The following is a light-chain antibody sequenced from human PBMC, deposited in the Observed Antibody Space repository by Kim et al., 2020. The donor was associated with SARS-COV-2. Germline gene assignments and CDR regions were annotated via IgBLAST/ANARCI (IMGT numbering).Light chain of an antibody. CDR1: KLGDKY. V-gene: IGLV3-1*01. CDR2: QDT. J-gene: IGLJ1*01. CDR3: QAWDSSTYV. Sequence: SVSRGQTASIPGSGDKLGDKYACWYQQKPGQSPVLVIYQDTKRPSGIPERFSGSNSGNTATLTISGTQAMDEADYYCQAWDSSTYVFGPGTKVTVL.